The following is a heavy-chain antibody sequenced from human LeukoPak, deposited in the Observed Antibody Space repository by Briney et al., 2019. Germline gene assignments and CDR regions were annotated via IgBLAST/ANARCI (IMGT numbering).Heavy chain of an antibody. CDR3: ARQKSYSSSWYARYYMDV. CDR1: GGSFSGYY. Sequence: SETLSLTCAVYGGSFSGYYWSWIRQPPGKGLEWIGEINHSGSTNYNPSLTSRVTISVDTYKNQFSLKLSSVPAAETAVYYCARQKSYSSSWYARYYMDVWGKGSTVTISS. V-gene: IGHV4-34*01. D-gene: IGHD6-13*01. J-gene: IGHJ6*03. CDR2: INHSGST.